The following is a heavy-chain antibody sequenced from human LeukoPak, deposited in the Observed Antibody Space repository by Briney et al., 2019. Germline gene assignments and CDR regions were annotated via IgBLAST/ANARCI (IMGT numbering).Heavy chain of an antibody. CDR2: ISSSSSYT. J-gene: IGHJ4*02. CDR1: GFTFSSYA. V-gene: IGHV3-21*01. CDR3: ARDIRRGDLDCSSTSCYGAKDY. D-gene: IGHD2-2*01. Sequence: GGSLRLSCAASGFTFSSYAMHWVRQAPGKGLEWVSSISSSSSYTYYADSVKGRFTISRDNAKNSLYLQMNSLRAEDTAVYYCARDIRRGDLDCSSTSCYGAKDYWGQGTLVTVSS.